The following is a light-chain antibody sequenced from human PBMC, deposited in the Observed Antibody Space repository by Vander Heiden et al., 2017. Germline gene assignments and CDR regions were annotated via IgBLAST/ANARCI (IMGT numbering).Light chain of an antibody. CDR1: SDINVGTYR. CDR2: YNSDSDK. Sequence: QAVLTQPSSLPASPGASASLTGTLRSDINVGTYRIYWYQQKPGSPPQYLLRYNSDSDKQQGSGVPSRFSGSKDASANAGILLISGLQSEDEADYYCLIWHTSAWVYGGGTKLTVL. J-gene: IGLJ3*02. CDR3: LIWHTSAWV. V-gene: IGLV5-45*03.